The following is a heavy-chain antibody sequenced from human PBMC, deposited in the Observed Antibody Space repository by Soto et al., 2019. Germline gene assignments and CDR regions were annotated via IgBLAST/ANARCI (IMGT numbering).Heavy chain of an antibody. D-gene: IGHD3-10*01. CDR1: GYTFTSYA. CDR2: INAGNGNT. J-gene: IGHJ4*02. Sequence: QVQLVQSGAEVKKPGASVKVSCKASGYTFTSYAMHWVRQAPGQRLEWMGWINAGNGNTKYSQKFQGRVTITRDTSASTAYMELSSLRSEDTAVYYWARVMGSYYPSSFDYWGQGTLVTVSS. CDR3: ARVMGSYYPSSFDY. V-gene: IGHV1-3*01.